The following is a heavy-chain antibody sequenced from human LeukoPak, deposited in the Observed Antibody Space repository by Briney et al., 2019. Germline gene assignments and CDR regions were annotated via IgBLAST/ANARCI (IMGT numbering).Heavy chain of an antibody. CDR1: GFTFSSYW. J-gene: IGHJ4*02. V-gene: IGHV3-15*01. D-gene: IGHD5-24*01. CDR2: IISKSDGGTT. CDR3: LAQYYFDY. Sequence: GGSLRLSCAASGFTFSSYWMSWVRQAPGKRLEWIGRIISKSDGGTTDYAAPVKDRFIISRDDSKGTLYLQLNSLRTDDTAVYYCLAQYYFDYWGRGTLVTVSS.